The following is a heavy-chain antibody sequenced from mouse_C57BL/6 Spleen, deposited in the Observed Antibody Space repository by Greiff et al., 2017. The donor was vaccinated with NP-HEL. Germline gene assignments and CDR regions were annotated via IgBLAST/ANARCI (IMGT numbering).Heavy chain of an antibody. D-gene: IGHD2-4*01. V-gene: IGHV5-6*01. Sequence: EVKLVESGGDLVKPGGSLKLSCAASGFTFSSYGMSWVRQTPDKRLEWVATISSGGSYTYYPDSVKGRFTISRDNAKNTLYLQMSSLKSEDTAMYYCARQTDDYDYFDYWGQGTTLTVSS. CDR1: GFTFSSYG. CDR3: ARQTDDYDYFDY. CDR2: ISSGGSYT. J-gene: IGHJ2*01.